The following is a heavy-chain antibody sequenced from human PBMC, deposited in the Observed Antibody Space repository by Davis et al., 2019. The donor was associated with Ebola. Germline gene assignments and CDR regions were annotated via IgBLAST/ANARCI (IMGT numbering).Heavy chain of an antibody. Sequence: PGGSLRLSCEASGFTFTDYYISWVRQAPGKGLEWVANIKQDGSDRFYVDSVKGRFTISRDNARNSVYLQMTNLRVDDTAVYYCATDSPFAFWGQGTMVIVSS. CDR2: IKQDGSDR. V-gene: IGHV3-7*03. J-gene: IGHJ3*01. CDR3: ATDSPFAF. CDR1: GFTFTDYY.